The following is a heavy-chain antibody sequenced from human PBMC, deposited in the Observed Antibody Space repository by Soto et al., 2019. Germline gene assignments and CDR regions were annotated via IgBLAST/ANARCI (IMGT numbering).Heavy chain of an antibody. CDR1: ADTFNNYG. V-gene: IGHV1-69*01. Sequence: EQSGPEVKKPGSSVKVSCKASADTFNNYGFSWVRQAPGQGLECVGGVVPLFGTANYAQKFQGRATISADESASTVYLELTNLQSDDTAIFYCASGVAVDRFEFWGLGTLVIVSP. J-gene: IGHJ4*01. CDR2: VVPLFGTA. CDR3: ASGVAVDRFEF. D-gene: IGHD2-15*01.